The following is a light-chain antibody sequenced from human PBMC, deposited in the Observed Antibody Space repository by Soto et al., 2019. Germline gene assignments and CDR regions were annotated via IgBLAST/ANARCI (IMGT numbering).Light chain of an antibody. Sequence: DIQLTQSPSFLSASVGDRVTITCRASQGISSHLAWYQQQPGKAPKLLIYVASTLQSGVPSRFSGSGSGKEFTLTISGLQTEDFASDYCQQLNSYPITCGQGTRLEIK. J-gene: IGKJ5*01. CDR3: QQLNSYPIT. CDR1: QGISSH. CDR2: VAS. V-gene: IGKV1-9*01.